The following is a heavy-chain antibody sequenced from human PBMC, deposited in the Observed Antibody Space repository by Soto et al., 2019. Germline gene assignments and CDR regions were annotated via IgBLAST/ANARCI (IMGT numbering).Heavy chain of an antibody. D-gene: IGHD3-16*02. CDR3: ARDKYRQQLGGNYYYGIDV. CDR2: IIPIFSTP. Sequence: QVQLVQSGAEVKETGSSVTVSCKASGGTFGKSSIRWVRQSHGQWLEWRGGIIPIFSTPDYAQKFQGRITITADDSTTTAYMELTSLKSEDTAVYYCARDKYRQQLGGNYYYGIDVWGQGTTVTVSS. V-gene: IGHV1-69*12. CDR1: GGTFGKSS. J-gene: IGHJ6*02.